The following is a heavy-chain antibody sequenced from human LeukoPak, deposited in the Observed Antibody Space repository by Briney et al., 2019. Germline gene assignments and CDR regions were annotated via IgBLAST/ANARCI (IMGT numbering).Heavy chain of an antibody. J-gene: IGHJ6*03. D-gene: IGHD3-9*01. V-gene: IGHV3-7*01. Sequence: GGSLRLSCAASGFTFSSYWMSWVRQAPGKGLERVANIKQDGNEKYYVDSVKGRFTISRDNAKNSLYLQMNSLRAEDTAVYYCARDDFVSGHDILTAYFYYYYMDVWGKGTTVTVSS. CDR1: GFTFSSYW. CDR3: ARDDFVSGHDILTAYFYYYYMDV. CDR2: IKQDGNEK.